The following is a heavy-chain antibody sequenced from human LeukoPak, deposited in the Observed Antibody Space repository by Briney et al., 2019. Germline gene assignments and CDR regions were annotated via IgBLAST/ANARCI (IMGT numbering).Heavy chain of an antibody. V-gene: IGHV1-69*13. CDR1: GYTFTSYY. J-gene: IGHJ4*02. D-gene: IGHD6-13*01. Sequence: SVKVSCKASGYTFTSYYMHWVRQAPGQGLEWMGGIIPIFGTANYAQKFQGRVTITADESTSTAYMELSSLRSEDTAVYYCARGVGGPRIAAAGSNYWGQGTLVTVSS. CDR3: ARGVGGPRIAAAGSNY. CDR2: IIPIFGTA.